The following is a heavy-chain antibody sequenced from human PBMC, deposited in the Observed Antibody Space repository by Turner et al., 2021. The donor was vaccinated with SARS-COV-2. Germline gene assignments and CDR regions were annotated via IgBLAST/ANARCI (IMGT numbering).Heavy chain of an antibody. CDR2: INSDGSRI. V-gene: IGHV3-74*01. D-gene: IGHD3-10*01. CDR3: AREYGSGSYYN. Sequence: EVQLVESGGGLVQPGGSLRFSCAASVFSFRSYWMHWVRQAPGKGLVWVSRINSDGSRINDADAVKGRFTISRDNAKNTLYVKMNSLRADDTAVYYCAREYGSGSYYNWGRGTLVTVSS. CDR1: VFSFRSYW. J-gene: IGHJ4*02.